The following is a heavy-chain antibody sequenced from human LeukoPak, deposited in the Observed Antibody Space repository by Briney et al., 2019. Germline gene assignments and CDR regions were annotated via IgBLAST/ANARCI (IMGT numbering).Heavy chain of an antibody. Sequence: GESLKTSCKGSGYSFTSYWLGLVRPMPGKGPEWIGIIYPGDSDNRYSPSFQGQVTISADKSISTAYLQWSRLKASDAATYYCARAGASYYYAFDYWGQGTLVTVSS. CDR2: IYPGDSDN. CDR1: GYSFTSYW. J-gene: IGHJ4*02. CDR3: ARAGASYYYAFDY. V-gene: IGHV5-51*01. D-gene: IGHD3-10*01.